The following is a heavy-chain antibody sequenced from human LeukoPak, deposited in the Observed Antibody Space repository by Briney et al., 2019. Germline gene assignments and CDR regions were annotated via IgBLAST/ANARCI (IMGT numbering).Heavy chain of an antibody. Sequence: GGTLRLSCVASGFTFRSFAISWVRQAPGRGLEWISGITGRGDNSYYADAVKGRVTVSRDSSQNTVSLQLNSLRVEDTAIYYCVRDGGGGFVTIGHRFDSWGRAPWSPSPQ. CDR1: GFTFRSFA. CDR2: ITGRGDNS. D-gene: IGHD2/OR15-2a*01. V-gene: IGHV3-23*01. CDR3: VRDGGGGFVTIGHRFDS. J-gene: IGHJ4*02.